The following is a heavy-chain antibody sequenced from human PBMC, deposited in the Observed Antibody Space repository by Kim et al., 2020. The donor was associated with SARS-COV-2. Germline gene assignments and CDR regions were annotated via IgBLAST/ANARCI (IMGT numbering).Heavy chain of an antibody. J-gene: IGHJ4*02. CDR3: ARTPGTQRYFDY. Sequence: GGSLRLSCAASGFTFSAFWMSWVRHVPGKGLEWVANIKQDGREKFYVDSVKGRFTISRDNAKNSLYLQMSSLSDEDTAIYYCARTPGTQRYFDYWGQGTPVTVSS. D-gene: IGHD1-1*01. CDR1: GFTFSAFW. V-gene: IGHV3-7*03. CDR2: IKQDGREK.